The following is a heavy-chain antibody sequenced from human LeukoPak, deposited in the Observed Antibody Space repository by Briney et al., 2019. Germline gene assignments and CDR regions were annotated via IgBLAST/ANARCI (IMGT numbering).Heavy chain of an antibody. Sequence: PSETLSLTCTVSGGSISSYYWSWIRQPPGKGLEWIGYIYYSGSTNYNPSLKSRVTISVDTSKNQFSLTLNSVTAADTAVYYCATLRGSSSAVFDYWGQGTLVTVSS. CDR1: GGSISSYY. CDR3: ATLRGSSSAVFDY. J-gene: IGHJ4*02. D-gene: IGHD2-2*01. CDR2: IYYSGST. V-gene: IGHV4-59*08.